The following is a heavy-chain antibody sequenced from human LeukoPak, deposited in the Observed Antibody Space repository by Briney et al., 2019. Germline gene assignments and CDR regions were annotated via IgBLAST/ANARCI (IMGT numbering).Heavy chain of an antibody. CDR1: GGSVSSSSYY. Sequence: PSETLSLTCTVSGGSVSSSSYYWGWIRQPPGKGLEWIGTIYYSGSTYYNPSLKSRVTISVDTSKNQFSLKLSSVTAADTAVYYCARRASWKYYYHHMDVWGKGTTDTVSS. CDR3: ARRASWKYYYHHMDV. CDR2: IYYSGST. D-gene: IGHD2-2*01. J-gene: IGHJ6*03. V-gene: IGHV4-39*01.